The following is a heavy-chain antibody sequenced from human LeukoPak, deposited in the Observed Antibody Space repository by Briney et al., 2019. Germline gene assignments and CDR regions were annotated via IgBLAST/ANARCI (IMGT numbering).Heavy chain of an antibody. CDR1: GFSFTDYS. CDR3: ASGLRSGWFDP. J-gene: IGHJ5*02. CDR2: IYYSGST. V-gene: IGHV4-38-2*01. D-gene: IGHD3-16*01. Sequence: GSLRLSCAASGFSFTDYSMNWVRQPPGKGLEWIGSIYYSGSTYYNPSLKSRVTISVDTSKNQFSLELSSVTAADTAVYYCASGLRSGWFDPWGQGTLVTVSS.